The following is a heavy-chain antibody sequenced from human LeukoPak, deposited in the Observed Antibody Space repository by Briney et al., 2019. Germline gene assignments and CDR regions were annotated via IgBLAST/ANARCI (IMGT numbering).Heavy chain of an antibody. V-gene: IGHV5-51*01. J-gene: IGHJ5*02. Sequence: KVSCKASGYTFTSYYMHWVRQMPGKGLEWMGIIYPGDSDTRYSPSFQGQVTISADKFISTAYLQWSSLKASDTAMYYCARRDTTTSYFDPWGQGTLVTVSS. D-gene: IGHD2-2*01. CDR2: IYPGDSDT. CDR1: GYTFTSYY. CDR3: ARRDTTTSYFDP.